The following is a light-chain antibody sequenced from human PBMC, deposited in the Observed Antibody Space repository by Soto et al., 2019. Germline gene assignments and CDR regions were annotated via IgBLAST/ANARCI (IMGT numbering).Light chain of an antibody. J-gene: IGKJ2*01. CDR1: RGITNY. V-gene: IGKV1-17*03. CDR2: AAS. CDR3: LQHNTYPHT. Sequence: DIQMTQSPSAMSASVGDRVTITCRASRGITNYVAWFQQKPGQVPKRLIYAASSLQRGVPSRFSGSGSGTELTLTISSLQPEDFATYYCLQHNTYPHTFGQGTKLEIK.